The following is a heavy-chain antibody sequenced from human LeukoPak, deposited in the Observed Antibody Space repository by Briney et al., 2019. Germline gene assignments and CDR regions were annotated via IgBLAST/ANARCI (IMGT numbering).Heavy chain of an antibody. J-gene: IGHJ3*02. D-gene: IGHD3-3*01. CDR2: IYYSGST. CDR1: GGSISSGDYY. CDR3: AREVLVFGVVIDAFDI. Sequence: SQTLSLTCTVSGGSISSGDYYWSWIRQPPGKGLEWIGYIYYSGSTYYNPSLKSRVTISVDTSKNQFSLKLSFVTAADTAVYYCAREVLVFGVVIDAFDIWGQGTMVTVSS. V-gene: IGHV4-30-4*01.